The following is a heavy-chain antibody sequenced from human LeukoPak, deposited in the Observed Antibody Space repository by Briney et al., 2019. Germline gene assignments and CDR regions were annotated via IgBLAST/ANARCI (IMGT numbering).Heavy chain of an antibody. V-gene: IGHV1-3*01. CDR3: ARAPFMVRGVTLDY. Sequence: GASVKVSCKASGYTFTSYAMHWVRQAPGQRLEWMGWINAGNGNTKYSQTFQGRVTITRDTTASTAYMELSSLRSEDTAVYYCARAPFMVRGVTLDYWGQGTLVTVSS. J-gene: IGHJ4*02. CDR1: GYTFTSYA. D-gene: IGHD3-10*01. CDR2: INAGNGNT.